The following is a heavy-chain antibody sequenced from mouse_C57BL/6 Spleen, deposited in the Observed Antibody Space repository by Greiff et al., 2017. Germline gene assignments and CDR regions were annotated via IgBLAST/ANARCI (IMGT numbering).Heavy chain of an antibody. D-gene: IGHD4-1*01. V-gene: IGHV1-61*01. CDR2: IYPSDSET. J-gene: IGHJ2*01. CDR1: GYTFTSYW. CDR3: ALTGYFDY. Sequence: QVQLQQPGAELVRPGSSVKLSCKASGYTFTSYWMDWVKQRPGQGLEWIGNIYPSDSETHYNQKFKDKATLTVDKSPSTAYMQLSSLTSEDSAVYYCALTGYFDYWGQGTTLTVSS.